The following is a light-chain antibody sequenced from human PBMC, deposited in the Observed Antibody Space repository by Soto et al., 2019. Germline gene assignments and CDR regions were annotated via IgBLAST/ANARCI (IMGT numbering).Light chain of an antibody. J-gene: IGLJ2*01. CDR1: TSNIGTNN. V-gene: IGLV1-44*01. CDR3: ATWDDSLNVV. Sequence: QSVMTQSPSASGTPGQRVSISCSGSTSNIGTNNVSWYQHVPGTAPKLLIYSNDQRPSVVPGRFSGSKSGTSASLAISGLLSEDETDYYCATWDDSLNVVFGGGTKLTVL. CDR2: SND.